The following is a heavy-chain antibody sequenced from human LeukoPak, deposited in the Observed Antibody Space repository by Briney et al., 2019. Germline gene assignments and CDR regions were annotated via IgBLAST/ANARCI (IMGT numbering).Heavy chain of an antibody. CDR1: GFTFDDYA. V-gene: IGHV3-9*01. J-gene: IGHJ4*02. CDR2: ISWGSDSV. CDR3: AKDWSYGGNSWKYFGS. D-gene: IGHD4-23*01. Sequence: GGSLRLSCAASGFTFDDYAMHWVRQAPGKGLEWVSGISWGSDSVDYADSVKGRFTISRDSAKNSLYLQMNSLRADDTALYYCAKDWSYGGNSWKYFGSWGQGILVTVSS.